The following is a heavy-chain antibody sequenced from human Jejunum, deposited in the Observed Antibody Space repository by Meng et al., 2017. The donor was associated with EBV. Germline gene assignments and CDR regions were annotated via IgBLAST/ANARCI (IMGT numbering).Heavy chain of an antibody. CDR1: GYTFSNYW. J-gene: IGHJ4*02. D-gene: IGHD3-16*01. Sequence: EVQLVESGGGLVPPGGSLRLSCVGSGYTFSNYWMHWVRQTPGKGLVWVSRINEDGTHTDYADSVKGRFTISRDNAKNTLTLQMNSLRVEDTAVYYCSRDLRGPFDYWGQGTLVTVSS. CDR3: SRDLRGPFDY. CDR2: INEDGTHT. V-gene: IGHV3-74*01.